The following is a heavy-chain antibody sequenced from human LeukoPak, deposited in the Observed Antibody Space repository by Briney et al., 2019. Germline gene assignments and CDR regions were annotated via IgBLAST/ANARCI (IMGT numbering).Heavy chain of an antibody. CDR2: ISSSSSTI. CDR3: ARDRAIFGVVMGSWFDP. Sequence: GGSQRLSCAASGFTFSSYEMNWVRQAPGKGLEWVSYISSSSSTIYYADSVKGRFTISRDNAKNSLYLQMNSLRAEDTAVYYCARDRAIFGVVMGSWFDPWGQGTLVTVSS. D-gene: IGHD3-3*01. CDR1: GFTFSSYE. V-gene: IGHV3-48*01. J-gene: IGHJ5*02.